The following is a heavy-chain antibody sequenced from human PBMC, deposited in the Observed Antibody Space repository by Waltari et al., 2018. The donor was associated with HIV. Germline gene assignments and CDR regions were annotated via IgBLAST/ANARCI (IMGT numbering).Heavy chain of an antibody. J-gene: IGHJ6*02. CDR2: IYWDDDK. CDR3: AHIRNIGSGWALSGQNYYYGMDV. Sequence: QITLKESGPTLVKPTQTLTLTCTFSGFSLSTSGVGVGWIRQPPGKALEWLALIYWDDDKRYSPSLKSRLTITKDTSKNQVVLTMTNMDPVDTATYYCAHIRNIGSGWALSGQNYYYGMDVWGQGTTVTVSS. D-gene: IGHD6-19*01. CDR1: GFSLSTSGVG. V-gene: IGHV2-5*02.